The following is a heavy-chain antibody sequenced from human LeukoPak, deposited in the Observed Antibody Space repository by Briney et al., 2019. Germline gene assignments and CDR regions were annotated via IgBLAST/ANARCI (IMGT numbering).Heavy chain of an antibody. J-gene: IGHJ4*02. Sequence: PGGSLRPSCAASGFTFSDYFMTWIRQASGKGLEWVSSISSGGSTTYYADSVKGRFTISRDNAKNSLFLQMNSLRAEDTAVYYCARAPYDSFDYWGQGALVTVSS. CDR2: ISSGGSTT. CDR1: GFTFSDYF. CDR3: ARAPYDSFDY. V-gene: IGHV3-11*04. D-gene: IGHD3-22*01.